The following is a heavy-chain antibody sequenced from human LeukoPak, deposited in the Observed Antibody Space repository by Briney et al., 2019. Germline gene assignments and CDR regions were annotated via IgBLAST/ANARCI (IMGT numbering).Heavy chain of an antibody. J-gene: IGHJ4*02. CDR2: IYHSGST. V-gene: IGHV4-38-2*02. CDR3: ARWYSGSYYSGI. D-gene: IGHD1-26*01. CDR1: GYSISSGYY. Sequence: SETLSLTCTVSGYSISSGYYWGWIRQPPGKGLEWIGSIYHSGSTYYNPSLKSRVTISVDTSKNQFSLKLSSVTAADTAVYYCARWYSGSYYSGIWGQGTLVTVSS.